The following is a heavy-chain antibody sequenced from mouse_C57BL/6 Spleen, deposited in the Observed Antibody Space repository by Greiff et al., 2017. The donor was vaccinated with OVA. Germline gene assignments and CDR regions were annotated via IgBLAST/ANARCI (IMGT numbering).Heavy chain of an antibody. V-gene: IGHV1-18*01. J-gene: IGHJ4*01. CDR2: INPNNGGT. CDR3: ARWATTVVVHYYAMDY. CDR1: GYTFTDYN. Sequence: EVQLQQSGPELVKPGASVKIPCKASGYTFTDYNMDWVKQSHGKSLEWIGDINPNNGGTIYNQKFKGKATLTVDKSSSTAYMELRSLTSEDTAVYYGARWATTVVVHYYAMDYWGQGTSVTVSS. D-gene: IGHD1-1*01.